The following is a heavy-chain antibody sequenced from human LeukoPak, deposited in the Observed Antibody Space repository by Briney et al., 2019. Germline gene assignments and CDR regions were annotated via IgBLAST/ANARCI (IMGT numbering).Heavy chain of an antibody. CDR2: ISGSGGST. J-gene: IGHJ4*02. CDR1: GFTFSSYA. Sequence: GGSLRLSCAASGFTFSSYAMSWVRQAPGKGLEWVSAISGSGGSTYYADSVKGRFTISRDNSKNTLYLQMNSLRAEDTAVYYCAKTIPLRLRFLEWLSEYYFDYWGQGTLVTVSS. CDR3: AKTIPLRLRFLEWLSEYYFDY. D-gene: IGHD3-3*01. V-gene: IGHV3-23*01.